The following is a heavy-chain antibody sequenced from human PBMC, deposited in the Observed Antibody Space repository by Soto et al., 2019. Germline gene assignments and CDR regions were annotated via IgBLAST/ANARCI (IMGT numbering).Heavy chain of an antibody. D-gene: IGHD2-2*01. CDR2: IKQDGSEK. CDR3: ANRSGEKVPAAIYYNYYYMVV. Sequence: PGGSLRLSCAASGFTFSSYWMSWVRQAPGKGLEWVANIKQDGSEKYYVDSVKGRFTISRDNAKNSLYLQMNSLRAEDTAVYYWANRSGEKVPAAIYYNYYYMVVWAKGPRSPSP. V-gene: IGHV3-7*01. J-gene: IGHJ6*03. CDR1: GFTFSSYW.